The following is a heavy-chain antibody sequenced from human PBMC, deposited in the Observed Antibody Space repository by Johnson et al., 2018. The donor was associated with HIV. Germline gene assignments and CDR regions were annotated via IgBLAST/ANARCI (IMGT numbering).Heavy chain of an antibody. V-gene: IGHV3-23*04. CDR3: AGRELDAFDI. Sequence: VQLVESGGGVVQPGRSLRLSCAASGFTFSSYAMHWVRQAPGKGLEWVSAISGRGGSTGYADSVKGRFIIPRDNDKNSLYLQMNSLRAEDTAVYYCAGRELDAFDIWGQGTMVTVSS. J-gene: IGHJ3*02. CDR1: GFTFSSYA. CDR2: ISGRGGST. D-gene: IGHD1-26*01.